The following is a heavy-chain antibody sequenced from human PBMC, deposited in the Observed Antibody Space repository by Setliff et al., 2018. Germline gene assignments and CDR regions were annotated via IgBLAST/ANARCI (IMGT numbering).Heavy chain of an antibody. D-gene: IGHD3-3*01. CDR3: ARLNFWSGFWYFTL. Sequence: SETLSLTCTVSGASISSGSYYWSWIRQPAGKGLEWLGYSYYLGATKYTPSLKGRVSISVDTAENQVSLKVNSVTAADTGVYYCARLNFWSGFWYFTLWGQGTPVTVSS. CDR2: SYYLGAT. CDR1: GASISSGSYY. J-gene: IGHJ4*02. V-gene: IGHV4-61*10.